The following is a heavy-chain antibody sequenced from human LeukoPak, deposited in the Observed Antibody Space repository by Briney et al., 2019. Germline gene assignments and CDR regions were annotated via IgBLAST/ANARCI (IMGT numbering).Heavy chain of an antibody. CDR3: ARRPFCSGGSCPFDY. Sequence: SETLSLTCTVSGGSISSSSYYWGWIRQPPGKGLEWIGRVYYSGSTYYNPSLKSRATISVDTSKNQFSLKLSSVTAADTAVYYCARRPFCSGGSCPFDYWGQGTLVTVSS. CDR1: GGSISSSSYY. V-gene: IGHV4-39*01. J-gene: IGHJ4*02. CDR2: VYYSGST. D-gene: IGHD2-15*01.